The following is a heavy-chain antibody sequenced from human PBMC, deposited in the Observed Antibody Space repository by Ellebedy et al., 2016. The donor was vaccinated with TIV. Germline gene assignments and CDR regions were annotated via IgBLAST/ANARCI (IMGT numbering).Heavy chain of an antibody. CDR1: GFTFSPYS. J-gene: IGHJ3*02. V-gene: IGHV3-48*04. CDR2: ISGSSLTK. D-gene: IGHD7-27*01. Sequence: GESLKISCAASGFTFSPYSMNWVRQAPGKGLEWVSYISGSSLTKFYADSVKGRFTISRDNAESSVFLQMDSLRVEDTAVYYCARDMAWGNERVNDALDIWGQGTMVIVSP. CDR3: ARDMAWGNERVNDALDI.